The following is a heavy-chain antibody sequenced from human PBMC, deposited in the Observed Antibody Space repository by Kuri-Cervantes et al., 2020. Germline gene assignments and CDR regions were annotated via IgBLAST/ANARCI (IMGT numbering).Heavy chain of an antibody. CDR3: ARDPIAAAVFDY. CDR1: GFTFSSYW. CDR2: INQDGSET. Sequence: GGSLRLSCTASGFTFSSYWMSWVRQTPGKGLEWVANINQDGSETYYVDSVKGRFTISRDNAKNSLFLQVTSLTAEDTAVYYCARDPIAAAVFDYWGQGTLVTVSS. J-gene: IGHJ4*02. D-gene: IGHD6-13*01. V-gene: IGHV3-7*01.